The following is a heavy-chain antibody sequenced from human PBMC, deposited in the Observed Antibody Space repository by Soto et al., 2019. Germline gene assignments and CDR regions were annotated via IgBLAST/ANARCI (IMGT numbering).Heavy chain of an antibody. CDR2: INPNSGGT. V-gene: IGHV1-2*02. CDR1: GYTFTGYY. Sequence: VSVKVSCKASGYTFTGYYMHWVRQAPGQGLEWMGWINPNSGGTNYAQKFQGRVTMTRDTSISTAYMELSRLRPDDTAVYYCARGVVVVAASYYGMDVWGQGTTVTVSS. J-gene: IGHJ6*02. CDR3: ARGVVVVAASYYGMDV. D-gene: IGHD2-15*01.